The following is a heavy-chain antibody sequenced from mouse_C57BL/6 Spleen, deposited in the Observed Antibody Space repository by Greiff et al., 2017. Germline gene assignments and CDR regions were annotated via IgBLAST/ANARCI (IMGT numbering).Heavy chain of an antibody. D-gene: IGHD2-1*01. J-gene: IGHJ1*03. CDR2: IRSKSNNYAT. CDR3: VNGNYGYFDV. V-gene: IGHV10-1*01. Sequence: DVKLVESGGGLVQPKGSLKLSCAASGFSFNTYAMNWVRQAPGKGLEWVARIRSKSNNYATYYADSVKDRFTISRDDSESMLYLQMNNLKTEDTAMYYCVNGNYGYFDVWGTGTTVTVSS. CDR1: GFSFNTYA.